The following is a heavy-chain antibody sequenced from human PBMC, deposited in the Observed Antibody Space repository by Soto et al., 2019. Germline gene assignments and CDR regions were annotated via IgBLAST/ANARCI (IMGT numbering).Heavy chain of an antibody. V-gene: IGHV1-69*01. CDR2: IIPIFGTA. D-gene: IGHD3-22*01. Sequence: QVQLVQSGAEVKKPGSSVKVSCKASGGTFSSYAISWVRQAPGQGLEWMGGIIPIFGTANYAQKFQGRVTIYADESTSTGYMELCSLSSEETAMYYCARDPPYYYDSSGYWGVEVWFHPWCHGSLDTVST. J-gene: IGHJ5*02. CDR3: ARDPPYYYDSSGYWGVEVWFHP. CDR1: GGTFSSYA.